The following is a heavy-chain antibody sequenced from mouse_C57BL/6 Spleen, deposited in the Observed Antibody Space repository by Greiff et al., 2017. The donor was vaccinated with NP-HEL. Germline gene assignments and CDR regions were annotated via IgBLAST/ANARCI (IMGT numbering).Heavy chain of an antibody. D-gene: IGHD1-1*01. V-gene: IGHV1-80*01. Sequence: QVQLQQSGAELVKPGASVKISCKASGYAFSSYWMNWVKQRPGKGLEWIGQIYPGDGDTNYNGKFKGKATLTADKSSSTAYMQLSSLTSEDSAVYFCAREGYNGSSYGYAMDYWGQGTSVTVSS. J-gene: IGHJ4*01. CDR1: GYAFSSYW. CDR3: AREGYNGSSYGYAMDY. CDR2: IYPGDGDT.